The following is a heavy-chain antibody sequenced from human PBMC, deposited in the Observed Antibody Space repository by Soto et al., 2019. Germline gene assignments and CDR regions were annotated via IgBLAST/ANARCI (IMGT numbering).Heavy chain of an antibody. J-gene: IGHJ6*02. D-gene: IGHD5-18*01. V-gene: IGHV3-30*03. Sequence: GGALRLSCAASGFTFRSYSMNWVRPAPRKGLEWVSSITYDGSNKYYADSVKGRFTISRDNSKNTLYLQMNSLRAEDTAVYYCARDDVGVDTAMVISSLYYYYGMDVWGQGTTVTVSS. CDR1: GFTFRSYS. CDR3: ARDDVGVDTAMVISSLYYYYGMDV. CDR2: ITYDGSNK.